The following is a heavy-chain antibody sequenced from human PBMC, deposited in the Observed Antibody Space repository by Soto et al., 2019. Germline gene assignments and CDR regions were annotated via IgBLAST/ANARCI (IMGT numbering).Heavy chain of an antibody. CDR2: VSYDGSNK. V-gene: IGHV3-30*18. J-gene: IGHJ2*01. D-gene: IGHD6-13*01. Sequence: QVQLVESGGGVVQPGRSLRLSCAASGFTFSSYGMHWVRQAPGKGLEWVAVVSYDGSNKYYADSVKGRLTISRDNSKNTVYLQMNSLRAEDTAVYYCAKDPRSAAGINPWYFDLWGRGTLVTVSS. CDR1: GFTFSSYG. CDR3: AKDPRSAAGINPWYFDL.